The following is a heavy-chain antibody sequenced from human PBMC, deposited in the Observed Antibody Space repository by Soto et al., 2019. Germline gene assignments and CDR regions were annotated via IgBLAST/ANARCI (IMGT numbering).Heavy chain of an antibody. CDR2: INAGTGNT. CDR1: EYTFTSYA. CDR3: AREGDYGIGPDS. J-gene: IGHJ4*02. D-gene: IGHD4-17*01. Sequence: QVQLVQSGAEVKKPGASVRVSCKASEYTFTSYAMHWVRQAPGQRLEWMGWINAGTGNTKYSQKFQGRVPLTRDTSANTAYMELSSLRSEDTAIYYCAREGDYGIGPDSWGQGTLVTVSS. V-gene: IGHV1-3*01.